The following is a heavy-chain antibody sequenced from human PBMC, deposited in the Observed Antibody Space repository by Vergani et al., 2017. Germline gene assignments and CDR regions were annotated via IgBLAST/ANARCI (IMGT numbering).Heavy chain of an antibody. CDR2: ISYDGSNK. CDR3: ARDSTVTTWGDWYFDL. Sequence: QVQLVESGGGVVQPGRSLRLSCAASGFTFSSYAMHWVRQAPGKGLEWVAVISYDGSNKYYADSVKGRFTISRDNSKNTLYLQMNSLRAEDTAVYYCARDSTVTTWGDWYFDLWGRGTLVTVSS. V-gene: IGHV3-30*01. CDR1: GFTFSSYA. D-gene: IGHD4-17*01. J-gene: IGHJ2*01.